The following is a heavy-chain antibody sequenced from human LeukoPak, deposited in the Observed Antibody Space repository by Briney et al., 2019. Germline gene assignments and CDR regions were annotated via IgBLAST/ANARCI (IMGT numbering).Heavy chain of an antibody. J-gene: IGHJ4*02. V-gene: IGHV3-30*18. CDR2: ISYDGNNK. CDR3: AKDGGDSSGITFDY. Sequence: PGGSLRLSCAASGFTFSSYGMHWVRQAPGKGLEWAAVISYDGNNKYYADSVKGRFTISRDNSKNTLYLQMNSLRAEDTAVYYCAKDGGDSSGITFDYWGQGTLVTVS. D-gene: IGHD3-22*01. CDR1: GFTFSSYG.